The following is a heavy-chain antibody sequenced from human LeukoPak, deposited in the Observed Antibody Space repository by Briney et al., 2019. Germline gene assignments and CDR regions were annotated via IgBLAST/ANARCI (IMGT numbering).Heavy chain of an antibody. D-gene: IGHD3-3*01. CDR1: GGSISSYY. CDR2: IYHSGNT. CDR3: ARLWSEGNWENWFDP. J-gene: IGHJ5*02. Sequence: PSETLSLTCTVSGGSISSYYWSWIRQPPGKGLEWIGYIYHSGNTNYNPSLKSRVTISVDTSKNQFSLKLSSVTAADTAVYYCARLWSEGNWENWFDPWGQGTLVTVSS. V-gene: IGHV4-59*01.